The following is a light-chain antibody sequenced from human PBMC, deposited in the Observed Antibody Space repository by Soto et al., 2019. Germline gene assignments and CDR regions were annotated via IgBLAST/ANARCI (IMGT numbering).Light chain of an antibody. CDR2: DVS. J-gene: IGLJ1*01. Sequence: QSVLTQPASVSGSPGQSITISCTGTSSDVGAYTFVSWYQQHPDKVPKLMIFDVSRRPSGVSDRFSGSKSGNTASLTISGLQPEDEADYYCSSYTSSSTHVFGSGTKLTGL. V-gene: IGLV2-14*03. CDR3: SSYTSSSTHV. CDR1: SSDVGAYTF.